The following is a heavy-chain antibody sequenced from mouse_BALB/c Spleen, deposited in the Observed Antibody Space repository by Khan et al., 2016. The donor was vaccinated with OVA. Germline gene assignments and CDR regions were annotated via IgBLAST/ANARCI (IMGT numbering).Heavy chain of an antibody. J-gene: IGHJ2*01. D-gene: IGHD1-1*01. V-gene: IGHV5-17*02. CDR3: AYSYIYGYSFDY. CDR1: GFTFSSYG. Sequence: VELVESGGDLVQPGGSRKLSCAASGFTFSSYGMHWVRQAPEKGLEWVTYISGGSNTIYYEDTVQGRFTISRDNPRNTLFLQMTSLMSEDTASANCAYSYIYGYSFDYWGPGTTLTVSS. CDR2: ISGGSNTI.